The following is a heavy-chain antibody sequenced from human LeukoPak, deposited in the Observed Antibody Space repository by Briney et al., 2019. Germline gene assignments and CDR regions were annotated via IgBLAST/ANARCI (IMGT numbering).Heavy chain of an antibody. J-gene: IGHJ4*02. D-gene: IGHD3-22*01. CDR1: VYSFTGFY. CDR3: ARGGDDSGLYFAY. Sequence: GASVKVSCKASVYSFTGFYIHWVRQGPGQGLEWMAWINPQTGATNYAQKFKGRITTTRDLSITTAYMEVTTLRSDDTAVYYCARGGDDSGLYFAYWGQGTLVTVSS. CDR2: INPQTGAT. V-gene: IGHV1-2*02.